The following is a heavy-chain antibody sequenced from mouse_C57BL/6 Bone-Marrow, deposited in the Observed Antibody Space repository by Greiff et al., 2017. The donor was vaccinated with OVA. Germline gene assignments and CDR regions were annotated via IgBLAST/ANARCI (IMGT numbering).Heavy chain of an antibody. V-gene: IGHV14-4*01. CDR1: GFNIKDDY. Sequence: EVQLQQSGAELVRPGASVKLSCTASGFNIKDDYMHWVKQRPEPGLEWIGWIDPENGDTEYASKFQGKAPITADTSSNTAYLQLSSLTSEDTAVYYCTTSGSSLSWFAYWGQGTLVTVSA. D-gene: IGHD1-1*01. CDR3: TTSGSSLSWFAY. J-gene: IGHJ3*01. CDR2: IDPENGDT.